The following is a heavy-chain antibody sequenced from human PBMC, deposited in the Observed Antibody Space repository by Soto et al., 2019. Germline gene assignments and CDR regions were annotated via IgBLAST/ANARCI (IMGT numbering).Heavy chain of an antibody. J-gene: IGHJ4*02. CDR2: IYHSGSA. Sequence: SETLSLTCTVSGGSIRSGGYYWSWVRLRPGKGLEWLGHIYHSGSASFNSSLKTRVTISVDTSKNQFSLNLTSVTAADTALYYCARQYSGYRKIYYLDYWGQGAQVTVSS. CDR3: ARQYSGYRKIYYLDY. D-gene: IGHD5-12*01. CDR1: GGSIRSGGYY. V-gene: IGHV4-31*03.